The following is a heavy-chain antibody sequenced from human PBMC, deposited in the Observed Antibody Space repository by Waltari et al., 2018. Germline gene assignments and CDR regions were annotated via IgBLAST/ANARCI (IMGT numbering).Heavy chain of an antibody. CDR2: FDPEDGET. Sequence: QVQLVQSGAEVKKPGASLKVSCKVSGYTLTELSMHLVRQPPGKGLEWMGGFDPEDGETIYAQKFQGRVTMTEDTSTDTAYMELSSLRSEDTAVYYCATERAYSSSSWDDWFDPWGQGTLVTVSS. D-gene: IGHD6-6*01. CDR3: ATERAYSSSSWDDWFDP. CDR1: GYTLTELS. V-gene: IGHV1-24*01. J-gene: IGHJ5*02.